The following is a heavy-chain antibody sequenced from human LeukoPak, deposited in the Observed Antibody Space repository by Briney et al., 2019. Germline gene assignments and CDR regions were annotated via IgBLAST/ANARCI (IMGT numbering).Heavy chain of an antibody. D-gene: IGHD1-26*01. CDR3: AREISGERTYYFDY. V-gene: IGHV3-11*01. CDR1: GFTFSDYY. Sequence: GGSLRLPCAASGFTFSDYYMSWIRQAPGKGLEWVSYISSSGSTIYYADSVKGRFTISGDNAKNSLYLQMNSLRAEDTAVYYCAREISGERTYYFDYWGQGTLVTVSS. J-gene: IGHJ4*02. CDR2: ISSSGSTI.